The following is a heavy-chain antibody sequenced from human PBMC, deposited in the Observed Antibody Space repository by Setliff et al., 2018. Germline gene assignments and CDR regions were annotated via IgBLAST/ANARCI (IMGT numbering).Heavy chain of an antibody. CDR3: AKDRQIRNYYDSSGYDAFDI. D-gene: IGHD3-22*01. Sequence: SLRLSCAASGFTFDDYAMHWVRQAPGKGLEWVSGISWNSGSIGYADSVKGRFTISRDNSKNTLYLQMNSLRAEDTAVYYCAKDRQIRNYYDSSGYDAFDIWGQGTMVTVSS. CDR1: GFTFDDYA. V-gene: IGHV3-9*01. CDR2: ISWNSGSI. J-gene: IGHJ3*02.